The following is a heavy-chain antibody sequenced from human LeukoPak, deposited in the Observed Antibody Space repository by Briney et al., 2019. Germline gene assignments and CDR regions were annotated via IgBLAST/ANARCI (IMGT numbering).Heavy chain of an antibody. CDR3: ARGRVISDIVATSGQYYFDY. CDR1: GGSFSGYY. Sequence: SETLSLTCAVYGGSFSGYYWSWIRQPPGKGLEWIGEINHSGSTNYNPSLKSRVTISVDTSKNQFSLKLSSVTAADTAVYYCARGRVISDIVATSGQYYFDYWGQGTLVTVSS. CDR2: INHSGST. D-gene: IGHD5-12*01. V-gene: IGHV4-34*01. J-gene: IGHJ4*02.